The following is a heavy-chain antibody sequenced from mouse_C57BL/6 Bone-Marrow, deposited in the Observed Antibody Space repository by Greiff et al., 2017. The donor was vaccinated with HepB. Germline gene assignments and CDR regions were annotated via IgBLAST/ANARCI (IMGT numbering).Heavy chain of an antibody. V-gene: IGHV14-4*01. CDR2: IDPENGDT. CDR3: TTTYYYG. J-gene: IGHJ2*01. Sequence: VQLKESGAELVRPGASVKLSCTASGFNIKDDYMHWVKQRPEQGLEWIGWIDPENGDTEYASKFQGKATITADTSSNTAYLQLSSLTSEDTAVYYCTTTYYYGRGQGTTLTVSS. D-gene: IGHD1-1*01. CDR1: GFNIKDDY.